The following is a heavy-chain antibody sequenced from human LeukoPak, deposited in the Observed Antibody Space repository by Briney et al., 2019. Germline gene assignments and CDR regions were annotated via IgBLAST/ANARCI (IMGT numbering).Heavy chain of an antibody. J-gene: IGHJ5*02. D-gene: IGHD2-2*01. CDR2: ITSNGGHT. Sequence: GGSLRLSCAASGFTFSNFAMSWVRLAPGKGLEWVSVITSNGGHTYYADSVKGRFTISRDNAKNTLYLQMNSLRAEDTAVYYCARDPVVPVGNWFDPWSQGTPVTVSS. CDR3: ARDPVVPVGNWFDP. V-gene: IGHV3-23*01. CDR1: GFTFSNFA.